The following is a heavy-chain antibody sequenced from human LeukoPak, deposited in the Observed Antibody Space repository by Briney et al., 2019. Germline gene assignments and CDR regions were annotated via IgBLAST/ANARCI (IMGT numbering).Heavy chain of an antibody. CDR1: GFTFSSYD. CDR3: AKTRPLDSSSWSHGDY. V-gene: IGHV3-23*01. Sequence: PGGSLRLSCAASGFTFSSYDMHWVRQATGKGLEWVSAISGSGDSTYYGDSVKGRFTISRDNSKNTLYLQMNSLRAEDTAVYYCAKTRPLDSSSWSHGDYWGQGTLVTVSS. CDR2: ISGSGDST. J-gene: IGHJ4*02. D-gene: IGHD6-13*01.